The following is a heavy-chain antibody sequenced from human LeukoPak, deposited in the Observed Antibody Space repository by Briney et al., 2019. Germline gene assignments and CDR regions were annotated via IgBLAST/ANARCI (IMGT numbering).Heavy chain of an antibody. CDR3: ARSMTTVATSPYY. CDR1: GFSVSSNY. V-gene: IGHV3-53*01. Sequence: GGSLRLSCAASGFSVSSNYMSWVRQDPGKGLEWVSVIYTDGSTFYADSVKGPFTISRDNSKSTLYLQMNSLRAEDTAVYYCARSMTTVATSPYYWGQGTLVTVSS. J-gene: IGHJ4*02. CDR2: IYTDGST. D-gene: IGHD4-17*01.